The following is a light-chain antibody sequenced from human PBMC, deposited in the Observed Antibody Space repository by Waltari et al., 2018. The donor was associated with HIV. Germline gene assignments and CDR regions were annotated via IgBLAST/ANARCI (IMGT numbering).Light chain of an antibody. J-gene: IGKJ1*01. CDR1: QSISKY. CDR3: QKYDRLPGT. V-gene: IGKV3-20*01. CDR2: ETS. Sequence: EIMLTQSRATLSLSAVERVTLSCRASQSISKYLAWNQQEPGQSPRPLIYETSRRATGITDRFSGSGSGTDFSLTISRLEPEDVAVYYCQKYDRLPGTFGQGTKVEFK.